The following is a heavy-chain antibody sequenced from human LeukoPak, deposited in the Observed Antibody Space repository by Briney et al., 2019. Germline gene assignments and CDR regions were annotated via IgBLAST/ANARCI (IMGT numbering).Heavy chain of an antibody. D-gene: IGHD3-3*01. V-gene: IGHV4-39*01. Sequence: SETLSLTCTVSGDSISSSSCYWGWIRQPPGEGLEWIGSIYYSGSTYYNPSLKSRVTISVDTSKNQFSLKLSSVTAADTAVYYCARREWGKYYFDYWGQGTLVTVSS. CDR2: IYYSGST. CDR3: ARREWGKYYFDY. CDR1: GDSISSSSCY. J-gene: IGHJ4*02.